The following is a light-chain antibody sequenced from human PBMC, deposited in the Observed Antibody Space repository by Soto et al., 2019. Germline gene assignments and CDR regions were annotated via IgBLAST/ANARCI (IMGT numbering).Light chain of an antibody. J-gene: IGLJ1*01. CDR3: SSYAGNSNYV. V-gene: IGLV2-8*01. Sequence: QSALTQPPSASGSPGQSVTICCTGTSXDVGAYKFVSWYQQNPGKAPKLIIYDVTKRPTGVPDRFSGSKSGNTASLTVSGLQAEDEADYYCSSYAGNSNYVFGSGTKVTVL. CDR1: SXDVGAYKF. CDR2: DVT.